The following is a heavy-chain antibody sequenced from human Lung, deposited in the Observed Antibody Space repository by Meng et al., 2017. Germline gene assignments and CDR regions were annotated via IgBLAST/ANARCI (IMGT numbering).Heavy chain of an antibody. CDR1: GGSFSDYY. V-gene: IGHV4-34*01. Sequence: QFQLQQWRAGLLKPSETLSLTCVVSGGSFSDYYWSWIRQPPGKGLEWIGEINHSGSTNYNPSLESRATISVDTSQNNLSLKLSSVTAADSAVYYCARGPTTMAHDFDYWGQGTLVTVSS. CDR2: INHSGST. CDR3: ARGPTTMAHDFDY. J-gene: IGHJ4*02. D-gene: IGHD4-11*01.